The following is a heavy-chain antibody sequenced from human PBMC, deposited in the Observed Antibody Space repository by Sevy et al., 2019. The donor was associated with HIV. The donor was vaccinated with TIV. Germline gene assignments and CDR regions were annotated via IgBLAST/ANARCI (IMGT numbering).Heavy chain of an antibody. CDR2: INPNSGGT. V-gene: IGHV1-2*04. Sequence: ASVKVSCKASGYTFTGYYMHWVRQAPGQGLEWMGWINPNSGGTNYAQKFQGWVTMTRDTSISTAYMELSRLRSDDTVVYYCARGYYDFWSGYPRVDAFDIWGQGTMVTVSS. CDR1: GYTFTGYY. J-gene: IGHJ3*02. CDR3: ARGYYDFWSGYPRVDAFDI. D-gene: IGHD3-3*01.